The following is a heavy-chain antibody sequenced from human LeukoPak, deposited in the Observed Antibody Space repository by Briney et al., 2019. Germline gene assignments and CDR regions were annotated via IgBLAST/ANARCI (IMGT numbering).Heavy chain of an antibody. J-gene: IGHJ5*02. Sequence: PGGSLRLSCAASGFTFSSYGMHWVRQAPGKGLEWVAVIWYDGSNKYYADSVKGRFTISRDNSKNTLYLQMNSLRAEDTAVYYCAKVGASSWRNHWGQGTLVTVSS. D-gene: IGHD6-13*01. CDR1: GFTFSSYG. CDR2: IWYDGSNK. CDR3: AKVGASSWRNH. V-gene: IGHV3-30*02.